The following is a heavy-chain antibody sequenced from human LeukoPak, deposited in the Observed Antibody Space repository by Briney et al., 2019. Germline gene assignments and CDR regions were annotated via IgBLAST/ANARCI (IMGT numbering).Heavy chain of an antibody. CDR2: IRYDGSNK. Sequence: GGSLRLSCAASGFTFSSYGMHWVRQAPGKGLEWVAFIRYDGSNKYYAGSVKGRFTISRDNSKNTLYLQMNSLRAEDTAVYYCAKDVLRFLEWLLDYWGQGTLVTVSS. CDR1: GFTFSSYG. V-gene: IGHV3-30*02. CDR3: AKDVLRFLEWLLDY. J-gene: IGHJ4*02. D-gene: IGHD3-3*01.